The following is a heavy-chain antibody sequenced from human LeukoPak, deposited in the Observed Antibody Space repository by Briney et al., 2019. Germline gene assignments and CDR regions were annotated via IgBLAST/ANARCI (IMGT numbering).Heavy chain of an antibody. Sequence: SETLSLSCTVSGGSISSYYRSWIRQPPGKGLEWIGYIYYSGSTMYNPALKRRVTISVDTTTNQSPQMPSSMIGADTAVYYCASGGSHCSGGSCYSLDWFDPWGQGTLVTVSS. CDR2: IYYSGST. CDR3: ASGGSHCSGGSCYSLDWFDP. D-gene: IGHD2-15*01. V-gene: IGHV4-59*01. J-gene: IGHJ5*02. CDR1: GGSISSYY.